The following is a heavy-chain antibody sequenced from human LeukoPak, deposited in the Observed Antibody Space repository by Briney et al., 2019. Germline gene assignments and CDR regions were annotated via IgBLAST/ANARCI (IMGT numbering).Heavy chain of an antibody. D-gene: IGHD2-8*01. CDR3: AKWASDNRAFDL. V-gene: IGHV4-59*08. CDR2: GHYSGNT. Sequence: SETLSLTCTVSGTSITSYYWNWIRQAPGQGPEWIGYGHYSGNTKYNPPLKSRVTITVDTSKNQFSLRLSSVTAADTAVYFCAKWASDNRAFDLWGQGTLVTVSS. J-gene: IGHJ4*02. CDR1: GTSITSYY.